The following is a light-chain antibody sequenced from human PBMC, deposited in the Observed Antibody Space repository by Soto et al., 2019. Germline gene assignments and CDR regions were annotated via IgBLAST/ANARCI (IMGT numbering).Light chain of an antibody. CDR1: SSNIGSNY. Sequence: QPVLTQPPSASGTPGKRVTISCSGSSSNIGSNYVYWYQQLPGTAPKLPIYRNNQRPSGVPDRFSGSKSGTSASLAMSGLRSEDEADYYCAAWDDSLSGVVFGGGTKVTVL. V-gene: IGLV1-47*01. J-gene: IGLJ2*01. CDR2: RNN. CDR3: AAWDDSLSGVV.